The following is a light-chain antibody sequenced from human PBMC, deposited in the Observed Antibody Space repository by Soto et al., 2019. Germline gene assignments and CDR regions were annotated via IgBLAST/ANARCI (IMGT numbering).Light chain of an antibody. V-gene: IGKV1-39*01. CDR2: AVS. J-gene: IGKJ2*01. Sequence: DIQMTQSPSSLSASVGDRVTITCRASQSISNYLNWYQQKPGKAPNLLIYAVSSLRSGVPSRFSGSGSGTDFTLTIISLQPEDFATYYCQQSYSTARTFGQGTKLEIK. CDR1: QSISNY. CDR3: QQSYSTART.